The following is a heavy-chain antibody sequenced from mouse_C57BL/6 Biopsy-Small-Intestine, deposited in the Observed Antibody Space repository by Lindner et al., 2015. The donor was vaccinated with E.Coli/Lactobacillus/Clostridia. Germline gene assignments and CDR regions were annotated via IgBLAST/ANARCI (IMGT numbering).Heavy chain of an antibody. CDR1: GYVFTNYL. D-gene: IGHD1-2*01. Sequence: VQLQESGAELVRPGTSVKVSCKVTGYVFTNYLIEWVKQRPGQGLEWIGVISPGSGGTNFNEKFRGKATLTADISSSTAYMQLSNLTSEDSAVYFCVCLHYTGFNYEYSDYWGQGTALTVSS. J-gene: IGHJ2*01. CDR2: ISPGSGGT. CDR3: VCLHYTGFNYEYSDY. V-gene: IGHV1-54*01.